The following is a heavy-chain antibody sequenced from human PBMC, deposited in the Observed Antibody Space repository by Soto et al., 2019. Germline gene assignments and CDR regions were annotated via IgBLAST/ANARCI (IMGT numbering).Heavy chain of an antibody. CDR1: GGSISSYY. CDR2: IYYSGST. Sequence: PSETLSLTCTVSGGSISSYYWSWIRQPPGKGLEWIGYIYYSGSTNYNPSLKSRVTISVDTSKNQFSLKLSSVTAADTAVYYCARRGEWFGEPPYDAFDIWGQGTMVTVSS. V-gene: IGHV4-59*08. D-gene: IGHD3-10*01. CDR3: ARRGEWFGEPPYDAFDI. J-gene: IGHJ3*02.